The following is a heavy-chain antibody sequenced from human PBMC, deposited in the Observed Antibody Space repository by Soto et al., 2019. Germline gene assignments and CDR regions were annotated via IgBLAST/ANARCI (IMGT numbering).Heavy chain of an antibody. Sequence: GGSLRLSCTASGFTFGDYAMSWFRQAPGKGLEWVGFIRSKAYGGTTEYAASVKGRFTISRDDSKSIAYLQMNSLKTEDTAVYYCTRDSQGINYDFRYYWGQGTLVTVSS. V-gene: IGHV3-49*03. CDR1: GFTFGDYA. D-gene: IGHD3-3*01. CDR2: IRSKAYGGTT. CDR3: TRDSQGINYDFRYY. J-gene: IGHJ4*02.